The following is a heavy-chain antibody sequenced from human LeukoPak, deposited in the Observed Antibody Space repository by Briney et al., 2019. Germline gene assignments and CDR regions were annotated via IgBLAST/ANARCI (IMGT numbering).Heavy chain of an antibody. Sequence: ASVKVSCKASGYTFTSYYMHWVRQAPGQGLEWMGIINPSGGSTSYAQKFQGRVTMTRDMSTSTVYMELSSLGSEDTAVYYCARGDYGDYYFDYWGQGTLVTVSS. V-gene: IGHV1-46*01. D-gene: IGHD4-17*01. CDR3: ARGDYGDYYFDY. CDR2: INPSGGST. J-gene: IGHJ4*02. CDR1: GYTFTSYY.